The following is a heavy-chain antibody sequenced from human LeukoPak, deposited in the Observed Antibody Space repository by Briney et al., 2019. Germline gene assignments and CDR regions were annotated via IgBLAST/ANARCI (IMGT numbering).Heavy chain of an antibody. CDR1: GFTFSSYA. J-gene: IGHJ4*02. D-gene: IGHD2-2*01. Sequence: GGSLRLSCAASGFTFSSYAMSWVRQAPGKGREWVGFIRSKAYGGTTEYAASVRGRFTISRDDSKTIAYLQMNSLKTEDTAVYYCTRDSRGAPAAKYFDYWGQGTLVTVSS. V-gene: IGHV3-49*04. CDR2: IRSKAYGGTT. CDR3: TRDSRGAPAAKYFDY.